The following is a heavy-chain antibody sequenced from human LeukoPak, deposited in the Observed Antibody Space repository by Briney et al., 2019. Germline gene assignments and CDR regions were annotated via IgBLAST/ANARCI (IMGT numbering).Heavy chain of an antibody. V-gene: IGHV3-74*01. D-gene: IGHD6-19*01. J-gene: IGHJ4*02. Sequence: GGSLRLSCAVSGFTFSSYWMHWVRQAPGKGLGWVSGINWDGSSTSYADSVKGRFTISRDNAKNTLYLQMNSLRAEDTAVYYCVREWAVAGTGFDYWGQGTLVTVSS. CDR1: GFTFSSYW. CDR3: VREWAVAGTGFDY. CDR2: INWDGSST.